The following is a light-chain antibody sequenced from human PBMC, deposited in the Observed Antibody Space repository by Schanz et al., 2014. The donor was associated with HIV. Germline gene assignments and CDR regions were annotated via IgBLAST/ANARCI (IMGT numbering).Light chain of an antibody. Sequence: EIVMTQSPATLSVSPGGRATLSCGASQRLSSSYLAWYQQKRGQPPRLLIFDASNRASGIPARFSGSGSGTDFTLTINSLEPEDFAVYYCQQYHSSRGTFGGGTKVEIK. J-gene: IGKJ4*01. CDR3: QQYHSSRGT. V-gene: IGKV3D-20*01. CDR1: QRLSSSY. CDR2: DAS.